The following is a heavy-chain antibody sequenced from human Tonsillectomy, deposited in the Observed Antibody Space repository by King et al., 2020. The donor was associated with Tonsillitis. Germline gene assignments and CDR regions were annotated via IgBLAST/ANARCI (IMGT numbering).Heavy chain of an antibody. D-gene: IGHD2-2*01. V-gene: IGHV1-18*01. J-gene: IGHJ4*02. Sequence: QLVQSGAEVKKPGASVKVSCKTSGYTFTSYGIIWVRQAPGQGLELMGWISTYNGNTNYAQRLQGRVTMTPDTSTSTAYMELRSLRSDDTAVYYCARVGDIVVVPAAINWGQGTLVTVSS. CDR3: ARVGDIVVVPAAIN. CDR2: ISTYNGNT. CDR1: GYTFTSYG.